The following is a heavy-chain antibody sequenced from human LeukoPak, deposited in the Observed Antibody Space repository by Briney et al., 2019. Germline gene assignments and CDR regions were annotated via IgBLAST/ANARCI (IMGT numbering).Heavy chain of an antibody. D-gene: IGHD3-10*01. CDR1: GFTFEHYT. CDR2: ISWDGGST. CDR3: ARDGAGTAFGGYMDV. V-gene: IGHV3-43*01. Sequence: QPGVSLRLSCAASGFTFEHYTMLWARHTWQRALEWVAVISWDGGSTYCAEAVKGRYTISRDNSKNCLYLQMSSLRTEDTVLYCCARDGAGTAFGGYMDVWGTGTTVTVSS. J-gene: IGHJ6*03.